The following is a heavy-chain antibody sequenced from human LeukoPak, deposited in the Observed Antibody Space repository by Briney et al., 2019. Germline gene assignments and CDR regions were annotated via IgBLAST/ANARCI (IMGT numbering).Heavy chain of an antibody. CDR1: GGSISSGSYY. D-gene: IGHD3-10*01. Sequence: SETLSLTCTVSGGSISSGSYYWSWIRQPAGKGLEWIGRIYTSGSTNYNPSLKSRVTMSVDTSKNQFSLKLSSVTAADTAVYYCARDLSVRGVIPQFDPWGQGTLVTVSS. CDR3: ARDLSVRGVIPQFDP. V-gene: IGHV4-61*02. CDR2: IYTSGST. J-gene: IGHJ5*02.